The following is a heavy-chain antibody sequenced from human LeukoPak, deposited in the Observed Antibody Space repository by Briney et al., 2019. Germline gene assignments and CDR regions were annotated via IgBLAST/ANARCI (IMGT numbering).Heavy chain of an antibody. CDR2: INPNSGGT. D-gene: IGHD1-26*01. J-gene: IGHJ4*02. Sequence: ASVKVSCKASGYTFTSYNINWVRQATGQGLEWMGWINPNSGGTNYAQKFQGRVTMTRDTSISTAYMELSRLRSDDTAVYYCARGQEWELREYWGQGTLVTVSS. CDR3: ARGQEWELREY. V-gene: IGHV1-2*02. CDR1: GYTFTSYN.